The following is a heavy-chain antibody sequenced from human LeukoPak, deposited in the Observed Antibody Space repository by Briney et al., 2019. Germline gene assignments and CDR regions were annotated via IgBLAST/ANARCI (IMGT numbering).Heavy chain of an antibody. CDR2: IYSGGST. J-gene: IGHJ3*02. Sequence: PGGSLRLSCAASGFTVSSNYMSWVRQAPGKGLEWVSIIYSGGSTYYADSVKGRFTISRDNSKNTLWLQMNSLGAEDTAVYHCARVIVSGYYDAFDMWGQGTMVTVSS. D-gene: IGHD3-3*01. CDR1: GFTVSSNY. V-gene: IGHV3-53*01. CDR3: ARVIVSGYYDAFDM.